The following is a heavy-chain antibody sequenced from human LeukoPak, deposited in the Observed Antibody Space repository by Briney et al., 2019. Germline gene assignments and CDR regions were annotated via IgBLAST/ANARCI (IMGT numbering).Heavy chain of an antibody. J-gene: IGHJ4*02. CDR2: NIPIFGTA. V-gene: IGHV1-69*13. CDR3: ATFSYYDSSGYYSIDY. D-gene: IGHD3-22*01. Sequence: SVKVSCKASGGTFSSYAISWVRQAPGQGLEWMGGNIPIFGTANYAQKFQGRVTITADESTSTAYMELSSLRSEDTAVYYCATFSYYDSSGYYSIDYWGQGTLVTVSS. CDR1: GGTFSSYA.